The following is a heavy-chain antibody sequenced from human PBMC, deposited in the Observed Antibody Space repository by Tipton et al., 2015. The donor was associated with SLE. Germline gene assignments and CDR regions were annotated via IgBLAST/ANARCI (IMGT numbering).Heavy chain of an antibody. Sequence: TLSLTCSVYGDSISNYSWSWIRQPPGKGLEWIGSIYHSGNTYSNPSLKSRVTISVDTSKNQFSLKMSSVTAADTAVYYCARVQAYEGFDPWGQGTLVTVSS. CDR2: IYHSGNT. J-gene: IGHJ5*02. V-gene: IGHV4-4*08. D-gene: IGHD3-16*01. CDR1: GDSISNYS. CDR3: ARVQAYEGFDP.